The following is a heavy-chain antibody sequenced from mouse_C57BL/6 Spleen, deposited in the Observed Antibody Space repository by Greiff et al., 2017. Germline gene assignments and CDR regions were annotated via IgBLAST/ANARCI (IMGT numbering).Heavy chain of an antibody. CDR1: GYTFTDYY. D-gene: IGHD1-1*01. CDR3: ARRDYYGSVDY. V-gene: IGHV1-26*01. Sequence: EVQLQQSGPELVKPGASVKISCKASGYTFTDYYMNWVKQSHGKSLEWIGDINPNNGGTSYNQKFKGKATLTVDKSSSTAYMELRSLTSEDSAVYYCARRDYYGSVDYWGQGTTLTVSS. J-gene: IGHJ2*01. CDR2: INPNNGGT.